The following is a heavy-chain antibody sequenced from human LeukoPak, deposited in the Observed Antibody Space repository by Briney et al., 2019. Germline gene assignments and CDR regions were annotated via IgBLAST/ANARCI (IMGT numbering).Heavy chain of an antibody. CDR2: ISAYNGDT. CDR1: GFTFTNYG. V-gene: IGHV1-18*01. Sequence: ASVEVSCKASGFTFTNYGISWVRQAPGQGLEWVGWISAYNGDTKYAQKLQGRVTMTTDTSTRTAYMELRSLRSDDTAVYYCARDFSNTSGFKVVVDYWGQGTLVTVSS. CDR3: ARDFSNTSGFKVVVDY. J-gene: IGHJ4*02. D-gene: IGHD3-22*01.